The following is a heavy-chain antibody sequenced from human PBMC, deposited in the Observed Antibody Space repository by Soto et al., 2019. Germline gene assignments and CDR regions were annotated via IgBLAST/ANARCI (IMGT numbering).Heavy chain of an antibody. J-gene: IGHJ4*02. CDR3: ARSFGQTPADYFDY. Sequence: GASVKVSCKASGYTFSIYSMHWVRQAPGQRLEWMGWINAGNGNTKYSQKFQGRVTITRDTSASTAYMELSSLRSEDTAVYYCARSFGQTPADYFDYWSQGTLVTVSS. V-gene: IGHV1-3*01. D-gene: IGHD3-16*01. CDR2: INAGNGNT. CDR1: GYTFSIYS.